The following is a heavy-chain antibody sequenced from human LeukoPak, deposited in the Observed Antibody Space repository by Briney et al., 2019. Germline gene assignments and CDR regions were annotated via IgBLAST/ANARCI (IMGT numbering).Heavy chain of an antibody. CDR1: GGSISSNNW. CDR3: ASRFDP. CDR2: INHSGTT. V-gene: IGHV4-4*02. Sequence: PSETLSLTCAVSGGSISSNNWWGWVRQPPGKGLEWIGEINHSGTTNYNPSLKSRVTISVDTSKNQFSLKLGSVTAADTAVYYCASRFDPWGQGTLVTVSS. J-gene: IGHJ5*02.